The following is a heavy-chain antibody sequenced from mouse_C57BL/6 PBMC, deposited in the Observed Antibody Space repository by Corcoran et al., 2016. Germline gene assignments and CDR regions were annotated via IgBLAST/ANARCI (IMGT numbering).Heavy chain of an antibody. D-gene: IGHD2-1*01. V-gene: IGHV1-26*01. J-gene: IGHJ3*01. CDR3: ALYYGNYRFAY. CDR2: INPNNGGT. CDR1: GYTFTDYY. Sequence: EVQLQQSGPELGKPGASVKISCKASGYTFTDYYMTWVKQSHGKSLEWIGDINPNNGGTSYTQKFKGKATLTVDKSSSTAYMELRSLTSEDSAVYYCALYYGNYRFAYWGQGTLVTVSA.